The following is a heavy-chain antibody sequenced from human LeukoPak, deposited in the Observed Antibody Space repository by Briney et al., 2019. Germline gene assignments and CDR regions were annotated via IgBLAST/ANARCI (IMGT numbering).Heavy chain of an antibody. CDR1: GGSISSYY. V-gene: IGHV4-59*01. CDR2: IYYSGST. D-gene: IGHD6-13*01. Sequence: KPSETLSLTCTVSGGSISSYYWSWIRQPPGEGLEWIGYIYYSGSTNYNPSLKSRVTISVDTSKNQFSLKLSSVTAADTAVYYCARVDSVAAAGTFDYWGQGTLVTVSS. J-gene: IGHJ4*02. CDR3: ARVDSVAAAGTFDY.